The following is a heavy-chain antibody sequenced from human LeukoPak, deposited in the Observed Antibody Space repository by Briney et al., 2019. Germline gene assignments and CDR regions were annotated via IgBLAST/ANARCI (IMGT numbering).Heavy chain of an antibody. D-gene: IGHD3-10*01. Sequence: ASVKVSCKASGGTFSSYGISWVRQAPGQGLEWMGGIVPMFNTANYAQKFQGRVTITADKSTSTAYMELSSLRSEDTAVYYCARAWVPRRSFDYWGQGPVVSVFS. J-gene: IGHJ4*02. CDR3: ARAWVPRRSFDY. CDR1: GGTFSSYG. V-gene: IGHV1-69*06. CDR2: IVPMFNTA.